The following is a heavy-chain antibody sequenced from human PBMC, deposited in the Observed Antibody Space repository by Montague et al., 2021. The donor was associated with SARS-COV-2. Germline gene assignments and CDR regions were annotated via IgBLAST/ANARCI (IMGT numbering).Heavy chain of an antibody. CDR1: GGSISSTSYY. V-gene: IGHV4-39*07. D-gene: IGHD1-26*01. CDR3: ARVPDSGTYWPGDY. CDR2: IYHSGSA. J-gene: IGHJ4*02. Sequence: SETLSLTCTVSGGSISSTSYYWGWLRQPPGKGLEWIGSIYHSGSAYYNPSLKSRVTISIDTSKNQFSLKLSSVTAADTAVYYCARVPDSGTYWPGDYWGQGTLVTVSS.